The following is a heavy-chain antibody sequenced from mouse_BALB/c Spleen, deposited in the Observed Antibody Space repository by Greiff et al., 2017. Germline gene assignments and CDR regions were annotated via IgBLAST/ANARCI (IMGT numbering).Heavy chain of an antibody. J-gene: IGHJ4*01. D-gene: IGHD1-2*01. CDR1: GYTFTSYW. CDR2: IDPSDSYT. Sequence: VQLQQPGAELVKPGASVKLSCKASGYTFTSYWMHWVKQRPGQGLEWIGEIDPSDSYTNYNQKFKGKATLTVDKSSSTAYMQLSSLTSEDSAVYYCARGGDITTARNYAMDYWGQGTSVTVSS. CDR3: ARGGDITTARNYAMDY. V-gene: IGHV1-69*02.